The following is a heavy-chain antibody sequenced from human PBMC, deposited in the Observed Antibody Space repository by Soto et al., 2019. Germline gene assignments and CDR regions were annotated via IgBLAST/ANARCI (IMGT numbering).Heavy chain of an antibody. J-gene: IGHJ3*02. CDR2: IIPIFGSA. D-gene: IGHD1-26*01. CDR3: AREGASIVGATGAFDM. Sequence: QEQLVQSGAEVKRPGSSVKVSYTASGGTFSTYPIHWVRQAPGQGLEWMGGIIPIFGSANFAQKFQGRVTITADKSTSRAYMELSSLRSEDTAIYYCAREGASIVGATGAFDMWGQGTLVSVSS. V-gene: IGHV1-69*06. CDR1: GGTFSTYP.